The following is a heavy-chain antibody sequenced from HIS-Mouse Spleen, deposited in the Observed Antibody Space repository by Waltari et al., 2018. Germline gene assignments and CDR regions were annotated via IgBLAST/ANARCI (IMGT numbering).Heavy chain of an antibody. V-gene: IGHV3-66*01. CDR3: ARDVAMAAAGTGRAFDI. D-gene: IGHD6-13*01. CDR1: GFTVSSNY. J-gene: IGHJ3*02. Sequence: EVQLVESEGGLVQPGGSLRLSCAASGFTVSSNYMSWVRQAPGKGLGCVSVIYGGGSNYHAESVKGRFTISRDNSKNTLYLQMNSLRAEDTAVYYCARDVAMAAAGTGRAFDIWGQGTMVTVSS. CDR2: IYGGGSN.